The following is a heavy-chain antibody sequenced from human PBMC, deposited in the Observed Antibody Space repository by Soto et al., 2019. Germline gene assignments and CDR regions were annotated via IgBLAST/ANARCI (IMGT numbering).Heavy chain of an antibody. CDR3: ATDYYAATLDAFDI. V-gene: IGHV1-2*04. Sequence: ASVKVSCKASGYTFTGYYMHSVRHAPGQGLEWMGWINTNSGGTNYAQKFEGWVTMTRDTSISTAYMELSRLRSDDTAVYYCATDYYAATLDAFDIWGQGTMVTVSS. D-gene: IGHD3-10*01. J-gene: IGHJ3*02. CDR1: GYTFTGYY. CDR2: INTNSGGT.